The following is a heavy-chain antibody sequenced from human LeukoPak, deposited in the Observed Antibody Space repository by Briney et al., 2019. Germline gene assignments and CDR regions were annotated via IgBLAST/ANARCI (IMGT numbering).Heavy chain of an antibody. D-gene: IGHD6-13*01. CDR1: RFTFSNYW. CDR3: ARGRGDSSSWYFDY. CDR2: IKQNGSEK. V-gene: IGHV3-7*01. Sequence: GGSLRLSCAASRFTFSNYWMSWVRQAPGKGLEWVANIKQNGSEKYYVDSAKGRFTISRDNAKSSLYLQMNSLRAEDTAVYYCARGRGDSSSWYFDYWGQGTLVTVSS. J-gene: IGHJ4*02.